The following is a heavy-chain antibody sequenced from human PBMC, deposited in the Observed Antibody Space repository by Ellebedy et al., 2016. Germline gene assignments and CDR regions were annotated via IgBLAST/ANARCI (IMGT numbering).Heavy chain of an antibody. CDR2: INAGNGNT. CDR3: ARDGGYCSGGSCPDVDHYGMDV. D-gene: IGHD2-15*01. V-gene: IGHV1-3*01. Sequence: ASVKVSCKASGYTFTSYAMHWVRQAPGQRLEWMGWINAGNGNTEYSQKFQGRVTITRDTSASTAYMELRSLRSDDTAVYYCARDGGYCSGGSCPDVDHYGMDVWGQGTTVTVSS. CDR1: GYTFTSYA. J-gene: IGHJ6*02.